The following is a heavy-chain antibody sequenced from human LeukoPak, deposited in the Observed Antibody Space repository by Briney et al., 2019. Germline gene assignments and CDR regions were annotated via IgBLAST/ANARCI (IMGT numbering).Heavy chain of an antibody. CDR3: AKDEDLRGSPTARFDY. Sequence: GGSLRLSCAASGFTFSSYAMSWVRQAPGKGLEWVSAISGSGGSTYYADSVKGRLTISRENSKNTLYLQMNSLRAEDTAVYYCAKDEDLRGSPTARFDYWGQGTLVTVSS. CDR1: GFTFSSYA. D-gene: IGHD4-11*01. J-gene: IGHJ4*02. V-gene: IGHV3-23*01. CDR2: ISGSGGST.